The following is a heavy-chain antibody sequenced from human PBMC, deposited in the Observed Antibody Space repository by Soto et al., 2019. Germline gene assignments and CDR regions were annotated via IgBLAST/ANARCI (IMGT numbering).Heavy chain of an antibody. CDR3: AREGYCGTITSCSFFHH. CDR1: GFSVSNNY. V-gene: IGHV3-53*01. D-gene: IGHD2-2*01. J-gene: IGHJ4*02. CDR2: IYTGGTT. Sequence: PGGSLRLSCAASGFSVSNNYMSWVRQAPGKGLEWVSVIYTGGTTHYADSVKGRFTISRDNSKNTVYLQMNSLRAEDTAVYYCAREGYCGTITSCSFFHHWGQGTQVTVSS.